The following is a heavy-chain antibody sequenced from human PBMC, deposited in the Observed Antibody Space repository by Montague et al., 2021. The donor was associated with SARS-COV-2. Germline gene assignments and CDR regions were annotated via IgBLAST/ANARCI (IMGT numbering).Heavy chain of an antibody. CDR2: ISYDGSNK. Sequence: SLRLSCAASGFTFSSYAMHWVCQAPGKGLEWVAVISYDGSNKYYADSVKGRFTISKDNSKNTLYLQMNSLRAEDTAVYYCARDFDDYGDWGAQTFDYWGQGTLVTVSS. D-gene: IGHD4-17*01. J-gene: IGHJ4*02. CDR1: GFTFSSYA. V-gene: IGHV3-30*04. CDR3: ARDFDDYGDWGAQTFDY.